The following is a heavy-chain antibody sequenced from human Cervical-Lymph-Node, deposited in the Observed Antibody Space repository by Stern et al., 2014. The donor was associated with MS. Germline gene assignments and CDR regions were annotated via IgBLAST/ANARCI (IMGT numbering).Heavy chain of an antibody. J-gene: IGHJ4*02. CDR3: AKKSVGTTGTTTAFDY. V-gene: IGHV3-30*18. CDR1: GFTFSNYG. CDR2: ISYDADVK. Sequence: VQLVESGGGVVQPGTSLRLSCAVSGFTFSNYGMHWVRQAPGKGLEWVAVISYDADVKFYADSVNGRFTISRDTPKNTMYLQLNSLKVEDTAVYFCAKKSVGTTGTTTAFDYWGQGTLVTVSS. D-gene: IGHD1-1*01.